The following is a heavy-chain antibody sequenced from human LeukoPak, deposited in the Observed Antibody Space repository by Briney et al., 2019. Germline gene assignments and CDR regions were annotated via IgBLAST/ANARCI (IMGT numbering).Heavy chain of an antibody. CDR2: ISSSSNNI. Sequence: GGSLRLSCAASGFTFSTYTMNWVRQAPGKGLEWVSSISSSSNNIYYADSVKGRFTISRDNAMNSVYLQMNSLRVEDTAVYYCARGYQRPDYWGQETLITVSS. CDR3: ARGYQRPDY. CDR1: GFTFSTYT. V-gene: IGHV3-21*01. J-gene: IGHJ4*02. D-gene: IGHD2-2*01.